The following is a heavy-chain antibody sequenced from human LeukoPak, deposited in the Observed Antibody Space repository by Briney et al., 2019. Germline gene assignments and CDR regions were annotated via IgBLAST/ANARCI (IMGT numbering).Heavy chain of an antibody. CDR1: GDSMSSYY. Sequence: SETLSLTCTVSGDSMSSYYWSWIRQPPGKGLEWIGYIYYSGGTNYNPSLKTRVTIEIDTSRNQFSLKLSSVTAADTAVYYCAREYHYYDTRGYYYFDYWGQGTLVTVSS. J-gene: IGHJ4*02. CDR3: AREYHYYDTRGYYYFDY. D-gene: IGHD3-22*01. V-gene: IGHV4-59*01. CDR2: IYYSGGT.